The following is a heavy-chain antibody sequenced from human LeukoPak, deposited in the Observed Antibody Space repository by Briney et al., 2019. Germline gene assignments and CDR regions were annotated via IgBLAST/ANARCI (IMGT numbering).Heavy chain of an antibody. CDR2: ISWDGGST. V-gene: IGHV3-43*01. J-gene: IGHJ4*02. CDR3: ASPLSYFDY. CDR1: GFTFDDYT. Sequence: GGSLRLSCAASGFTFDDYTMHWVRQAPGKGLEWVSLISWDGGSTYYADSVKGRFTISRDNSKNTLYLQMNSLRAEDTAVYYCASPLSYFDYWGQGTLVTVSS.